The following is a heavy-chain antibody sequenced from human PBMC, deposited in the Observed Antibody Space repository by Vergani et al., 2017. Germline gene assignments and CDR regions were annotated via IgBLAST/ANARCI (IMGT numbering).Heavy chain of an antibody. CDR3: ARDDGGCDY. CDR1: GFTFSSYA. D-gene: IGHD6-19*01. V-gene: IGHV3-30-3*01. CDR2: ISYDGSNK. J-gene: IGHJ4*02. Sequence: QVQLVESGGGVVQPGRSLRLSCAASGFTFSSYAMHWVRQAPGKGLEWVAVISYDGSNKYYADSVKGRFTISRDNSKNTLYLQMNSLRAEDTAVYYCARDDGGCDYWGQGTLVTVSS.